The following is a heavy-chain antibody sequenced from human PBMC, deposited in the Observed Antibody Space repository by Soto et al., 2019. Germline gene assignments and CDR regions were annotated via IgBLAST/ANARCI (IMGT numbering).Heavy chain of an antibody. CDR3: ARDLAAGDY. J-gene: IGHJ4*01. CDR2: FNPTSGST. V-gene: IGHV1-46*01. CDR1: GYTFINYY. Sequence: QVQLVQSGAEVKKPGASVKLSCKASGYTFINYYIHWVRQAPGQGLEWMGIFNPTSGSTNYAQQFQGRVTLTMDTSTRTVYMELSSLRFDDTAVYYCARDLAAGDYWGHGTLVTVSS. D-gene: IGHD6-13*01.